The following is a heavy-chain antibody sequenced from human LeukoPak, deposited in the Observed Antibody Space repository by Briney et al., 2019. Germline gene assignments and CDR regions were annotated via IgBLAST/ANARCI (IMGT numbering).Heavy chain of an antibody. J-gene: IGHJ4*02. Sequence: GASVKVSCKASGGTFSDYALNWVRQAPGKGLEWMGGFDPEDGETIYAQKFQGRVTMTEDTSTDTAYMELSSLRSEDTAVYYCATSIGYSYGISPFDYWGQGTLVTVSS. CDR1: GGTFSDYA. D-gene: IGHD5-18*01. CDR2: FDPEDGET. V-gene: IGHV1-24*01. CDR3: ATSIGYSYGISPFDY.